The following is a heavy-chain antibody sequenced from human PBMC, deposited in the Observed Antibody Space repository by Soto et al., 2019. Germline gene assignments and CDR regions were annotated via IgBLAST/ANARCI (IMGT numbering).Heavy chain of an antibody. D-gene: IGHD3-22*01. J-gene: IGHJ6*02. Sequence: SVKVSCKASGGSFSSYTISLVRQAPGQGLEWMGRIIPILGIANYAQKFQGRVTITRDMSTSTAYMELSSLRSEDTAVYYCAADSGIVEGSMDVWGQGTTVTVSS. CDR1: GGSFSSYT. CDR3: AADSGIVEGSMDV. V-gene: IGHV1-69*02. CDR2: IIPILGIA.